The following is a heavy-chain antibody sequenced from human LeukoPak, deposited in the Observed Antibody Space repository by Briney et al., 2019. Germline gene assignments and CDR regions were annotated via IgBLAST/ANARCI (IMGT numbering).Heavy chain of an antibody. Sequence: SVKVSCKASGGTFSSYAISWVRQAPGQGLEWMGRIIPIFGTANYAQKFQGRVTITTDESTSTAYMELSSLRSEDTAVYYCAIDRHHMLTGYYAFDIWGQGTMVTVSS. J-gene: IGHJ3*02. CDR2: IIPIFGTA. D-gene: IGHD3-9*01. CDR3: AIDRHHMLTGYYAFDI. CDR1: GGTFSSYA. V-gene: IGHV1-69*05.